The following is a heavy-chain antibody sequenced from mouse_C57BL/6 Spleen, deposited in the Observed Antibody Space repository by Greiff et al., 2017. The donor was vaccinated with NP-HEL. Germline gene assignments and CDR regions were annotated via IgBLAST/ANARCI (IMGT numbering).Heavy chain of an antibody. CDR3: AKGVMATTWGFAY. V-gene: IGHV1-78*01. CDR1: GYTFTDHT. J-gene: IGHJ3*01. CDR2: IYPRDGST. Sequence: VQLQQSDAELVKPGASVKISCKVSGYTFTDHTIHWMKQRPEQGLEWIGYIYPRDGSTKYNEKFKGKATLTADKSSSTAYMQLNSLTSEDSAVYFCAKGVMATTWGFAYWGQGTLVTVSA. D-gene: IGHD2-3*01.